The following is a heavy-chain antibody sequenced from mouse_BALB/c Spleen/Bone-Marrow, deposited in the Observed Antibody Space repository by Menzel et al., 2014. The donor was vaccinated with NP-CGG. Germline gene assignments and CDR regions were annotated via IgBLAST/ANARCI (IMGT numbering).Heavy chain of an antibody. CDR1: GFTFSSYA. J-gene: IGHJ4*01. Sequence: EVKVEESGGGLVKRGGSLKLSCAASGFTFSSYAMSCVRQTPEKRLEWVATISSGGRYTYYPDSVKGRFTISRDNAKNSLYLQMNSLRSEDTAMYYCARSGGVKAMDYWGQGTSVTVSS. CDR3: ARSGGVKAMDY. V-gene: IGHV5-9-1*01. CDR2: ISSGGRYT.